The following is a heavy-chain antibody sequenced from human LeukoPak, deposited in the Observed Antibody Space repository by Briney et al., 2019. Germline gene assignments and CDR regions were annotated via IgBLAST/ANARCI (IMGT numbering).Heavy chain of an antibody. CDR2: IRYDGSNK. J-gene: IGHJ4*02. CDR1: GFSFSTYG. D-gene: IGHD5-18*01. Sequence: GGSLRLSCAASGFSFSTYGMHWVRQAPGKGLEWVAFIRYDGSNKYYADSVKGRFTISRDNSKNTLYLQMNSLRSEDTAVYYCPKGGGYSYGPGFDYWGQGTLVTVSS. CDR3: PKGGGYSYGPGFDY. V-gene: IGHV3-30*02.